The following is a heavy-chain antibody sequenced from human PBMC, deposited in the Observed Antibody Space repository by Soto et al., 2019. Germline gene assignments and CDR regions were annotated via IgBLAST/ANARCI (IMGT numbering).Heavy chain of an antibody. J-gene: IGHJ6*02. CDR2: IYHSGST. Sequence: SETLSLTCAVSGGSISSGGYSWSWIRQPPVKGLEWIGYIYHSGSTYYNPSLKSRVTISVDTSKNQFSLKLSSVTAADTAVYYCARDLRYYGSEHYGMDVWGQGTTVTVSS. CDR3: ARDLRYYGSEHYGMDV. V-gene: IGHV4-30-2*01. CDR1: GGSISSGGYS. D-gene: IGHD3-10*01.